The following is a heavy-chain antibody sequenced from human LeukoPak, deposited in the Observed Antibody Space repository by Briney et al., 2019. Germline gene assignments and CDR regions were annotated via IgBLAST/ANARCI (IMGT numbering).Heavy chain of an antibody. Sequence: GGSLRLSCAASGFTFSSYCMHWVRQAPGKGLVWVSRINSNGSSTSYADSVKGRFTISRDNSKNTLYLQMNSLRAEDTAVYYCARDSPHYYGSGSYYPDYWGQGTLVTVSS. V-gene: IGHV3-74*01. D-gene: IGHD3-10*01. CDR2: INSNGSST. CDR1: GFTFSSYC. CDR3: ARDSPHYYGSGSYYPDY. J-gene: IGHJ4*02.